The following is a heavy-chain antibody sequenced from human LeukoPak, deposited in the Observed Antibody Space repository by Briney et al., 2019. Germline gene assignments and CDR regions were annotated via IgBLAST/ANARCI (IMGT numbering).Heavy chain of an antibody. CDR1: GYTFTGYY. CDR2: INPSGGST. Sequence: ASVKVSCKASGYTFTGYYMHWVRQAPGQGLEWMGIINPSGGSTSYAQKFQGRVTMTRDTSTSTVYMELSSLRSEDTAVYYCARDLGSGWYRDYYYYMDVWGKGTTVTISS. V-gene: IGHV1-46*01. D-gene: IGHD6-19*01. J-gene: IGHJ6*03. CDR3: ARDLGSGWYRDYYYYMDV.